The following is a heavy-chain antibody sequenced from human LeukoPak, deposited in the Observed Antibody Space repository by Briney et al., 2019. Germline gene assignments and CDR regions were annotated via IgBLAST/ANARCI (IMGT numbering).Heavy chain of an antibody. D-gene: IGHD3-22*01. Sequence: GGSLSLSCAASGFTFSSYCMSWVRQAPGKGLEWVSYISTSSSTISYADSVTGRFTISRDNAKNSLYMQMNSLRDEDTAVYYCARDYYDSSGYYRGDYWGQGTLVTVSS. CDR1: GFTFSSYC. CDR3: ARDYYDSSGYYRGDY. J-gene: IGHJ4*02. V-gene: IGHV3-48*02. CDR2: ISTSSSTI.